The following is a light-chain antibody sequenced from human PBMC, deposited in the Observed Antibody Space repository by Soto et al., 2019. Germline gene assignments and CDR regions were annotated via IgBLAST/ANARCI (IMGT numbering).Light chain of an antibody. CDR3: SSYRATSTPDV. Sequence: QSALAQPASVSGSPGQSITISCSGTSGDVGGYNYVSWYQHYPGKAPKLMLYEVSKRPSGVSNRFSGSKSGKTASLTISGLQAEDEADYYCSSYRATSTPDVFGTGTKLTVL. CDR2: EVS. J-gene: IGLJ1*01. CDR1: SGDVGGYNY. V-gene: IGLV2-14*01.